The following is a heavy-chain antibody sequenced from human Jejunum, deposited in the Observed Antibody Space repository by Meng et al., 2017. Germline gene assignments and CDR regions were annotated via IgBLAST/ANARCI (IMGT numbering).Heavy chain of an antibody. V-gene: IGHV3-15*01. CDR1: GFTFSNAW. CDR2: IRRKTDATTT. Sequence: EVQLVESGGGLVKPGGSRRLSCAASGFTFSNAWLSWVRQAPGKGLEWIARIRRKTDATTTDYVAPVKGRFTISRDDSENTLFLQMNSLRAEDTSLYYCVRDGNHFLDYWGQGTLVTVSS. CDR3: VRDGNHFLDY. D-gene: IGHD1-14*01. J-gene: IGHJ4*02.